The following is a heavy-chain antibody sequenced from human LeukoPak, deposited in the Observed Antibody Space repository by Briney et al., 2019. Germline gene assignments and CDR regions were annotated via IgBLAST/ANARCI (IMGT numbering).Heavy chain of an antibody. CDR2: ITNDGSST. CDR3: TRDSTYYGSGSYYY. D-gene: IGHD3-10*01. J-gene: IGHJ4*02. CDR1: GLTFSSHW. Sequence: GGSLRLSCAASGLTFSSHWMHWVRQAPGKGLVWVSRITNDGSSTTYADSVKGRFTISRDNSKNTLYLQMNSLRAEDTAVYYCTRDSTYYGSGSYYYWGQGTLVTVSS. V-gene: IGHV3-74*01.